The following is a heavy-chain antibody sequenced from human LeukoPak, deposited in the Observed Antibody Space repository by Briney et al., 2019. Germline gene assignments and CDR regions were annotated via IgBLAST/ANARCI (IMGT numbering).Heavy chain of an antibody. D-gene: IGHD2-2*02. V-gene: IGHV5-51*01. CDR3: TRRGTYNNWFDP. J-gene: IGHJ5*02. Sequence: GESLKISCKGSGYSFSDYWIGWVRQTPGQGMEWMGIIYPGDSDTRYSPSFEGQVTISADKSIRTAYLQWSSLKASDTAIYYCTRRGTYNNWFDPWGQGTLVTVSS. CDR1: GYSFSDYW. CDR2: IYPGDSDT.